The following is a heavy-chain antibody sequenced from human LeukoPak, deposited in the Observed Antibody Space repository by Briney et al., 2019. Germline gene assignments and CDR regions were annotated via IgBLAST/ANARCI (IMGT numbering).Heavy chain of an antibody. CDR3: AKAPYYDFWSGYSWRFDP. CDR2: IKQDGSKK. CDR1: GFPFSSYW. Sequence: GGSLRLSCVASGFPFSSYWMTWVRQAPGKGLEWVANIKQDGSKKSYVDSVKGRFTISRDNSKNTLYLQMNSLRAEDTAVYYCAKAPYYDFWSGYSWRFDPWGQGTLVTVSS. D-gene: IGHD3-3*01. V-gene: IGHV3-7*03. J-gene: IGHJ5*02.